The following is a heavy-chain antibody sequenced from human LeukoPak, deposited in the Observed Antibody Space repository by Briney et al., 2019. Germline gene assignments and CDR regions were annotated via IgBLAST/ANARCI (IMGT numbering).Heavy chain of an antibody. CDR3: GNYYGMDV. D-gene: IGHD3-10*01. Sequence: GGSLRLSCAASGFTFSSYAMHWVRQAPGKGLEWVAVISYDGSNKYYADSVKGRFTISRDNAKNTLYLQMNSLRAEDTAVYARGNYYGMDVWGQGTTVTVSS. CDR1: GFTFSSYA. V-gene: IGHV3-30-3*01. CDR2: ISYDGSNK. J-gene: IGHJ6*02.